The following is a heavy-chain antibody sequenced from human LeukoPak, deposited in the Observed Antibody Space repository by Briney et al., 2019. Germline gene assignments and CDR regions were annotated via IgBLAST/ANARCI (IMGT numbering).Heavy chain of an antibody. CDR3: ARANSYDNSGHYYEFDY. D-gene: IGHD3-22*01. J-gene: IGHJ4*02. Sequence: SETLSLTCAVYGGSFSGYYWSWIRQPPGKGLEWIGEINHSGSTNYNLSLKSRVTISVDTSKNQFSLKLSSVTAADTAVYFCARANSYDNSGHYYEFDYWGQGTLVTVSS. V-gene: IGHV4-34*01. CDR2: INHSGST. CDR1: GGSFSGYY.